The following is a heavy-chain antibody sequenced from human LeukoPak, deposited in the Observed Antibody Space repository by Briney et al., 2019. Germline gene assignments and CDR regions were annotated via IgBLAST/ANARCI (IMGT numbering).Heavy chain of an antibody. CDR3: ARVVAAIADY. CDR2: ISTYNGNT. CDR1: GYTFISYG. J-gene: IGHJ4*02. D-gene: IGHD2-15*01. Sequence: ASVKVSCKASGYTFISYGISWVRQAPGQGLEWMGWISTYNGNTNYAQKLQGRVTMTTDTSTSTAYMELRSLRSGDTAVYYCARVVAAIADYWGQGTLVTVSS. V-gene: IGHV1-18*01.